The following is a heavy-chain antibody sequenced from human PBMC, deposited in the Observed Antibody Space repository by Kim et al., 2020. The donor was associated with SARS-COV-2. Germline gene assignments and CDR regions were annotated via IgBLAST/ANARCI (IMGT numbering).Heavy chain of an antibody. CDR1: GFTFSNYG. D-gene: IGHD2-2*01. J-gene: IGHJ4*02. V-gene: IGHV3-23*01. CDR3: AGICGTTSCSDDY. CDR2: ISFGGVT. Sequence: GGSLRLSCAASGFTFSNYGVSWVRQAPGKGLEWVSAISFGGVTDYADSVRGRFTTSRDTPKSTVYLQMNSLRAEDTAVYYCAGICGTTSCSDDYWCQGT.